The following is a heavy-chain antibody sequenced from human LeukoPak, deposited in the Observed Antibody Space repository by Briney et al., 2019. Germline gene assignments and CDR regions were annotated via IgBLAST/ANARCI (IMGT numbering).Heavy chain of an antibody. CDR1: NDSVTNDFY. CDR2: INVRGST. D-gene: IGHD3-22*01. Sequence: SETLSLTCAVSNDSVTNDFYWGWIRQSAGKGLEYLGRINVRGSTNVNPSLKSRVTVTVDTSKNQFSLRLSSVTAADTAVYYCARDATSLYDASGNYRPIDYWGQGILVTVSS. J-gene: IGHJ4*02. CDR3: ARDATSLYDASGNYRPIDY. V-gene: IGHV4-4*07.